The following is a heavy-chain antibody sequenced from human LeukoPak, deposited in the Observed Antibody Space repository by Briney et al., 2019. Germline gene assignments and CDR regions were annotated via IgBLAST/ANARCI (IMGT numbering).Heavy chain of an antibody. CDR1: GFSFFSYA. CDR3: TTEAYYYDSGAIKYFDY. CDR2: IKSKTDGGAT. J-gene: IGHJ4*02. D-gene: IGHD3-22*01. V-gene: IGHV3-15*01. Sequence: GSLRLSCAASGFSFFSYAMSWVRQAPGKGLEWVGRIKSKTDGGATHYAAPVKGRFTISRDDSKNTLYLQMNSLKTEDTAVYYCTTEAYYYDSGAIKYFDYWGQGTLVTVSS.